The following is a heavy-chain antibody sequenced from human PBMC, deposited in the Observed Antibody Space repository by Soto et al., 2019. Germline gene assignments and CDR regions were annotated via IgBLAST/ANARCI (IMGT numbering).Heavy chain of an antibody. Sequence: QVQLVQSGAEVKKPGSSVKVSCKASGGTFSSYTISWVRQAPGQGLEWMGRIIPILGIANYAQRFQGRVTITADKSTSTAYMELSSLRSEDTAVYYCARTGGANGYYGMDVWGQGTTVTVSS. CDR2: IIPILGIA. V-gene: IGHV1-69*02. D-gene: IGHD3-16*01. CDR3: ARTGGANGYYGMDV. CDR1: GGTFSSYT. J-gene: IGHJ6*02.